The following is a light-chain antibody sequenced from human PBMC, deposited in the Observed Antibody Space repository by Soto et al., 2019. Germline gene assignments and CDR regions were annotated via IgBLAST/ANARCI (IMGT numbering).Light chain of an antibody. CDR1: QSVSSIY. Sequence: EIVLTQSPGTLSLSPGERATLSCRASQSVSSIYLAWYQQKPGQAPRLLFHGASSRATGIPDRFSGSGSGADFTLTISRLEPEDFAVYYCKQFDTSPPSTFGQGTRLEIK. CDR2: GAS. CDR3: KQFDTSPPST. J-gene: IGKJ5*01. V-gene: IGKV3-20*01.